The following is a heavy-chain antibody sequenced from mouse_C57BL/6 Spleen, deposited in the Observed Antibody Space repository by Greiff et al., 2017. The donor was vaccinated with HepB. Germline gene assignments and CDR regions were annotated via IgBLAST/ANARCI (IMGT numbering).Heavy chain of an antibody. V-gene: IGHV1-82*01. CDR1: GYAFNSSW. Sequence: VQLQQSGPELVKPGASVKISCKASGYAFNSSWMNWVKQRPGKGLEWIGRIYPGDGDTNYNGKFKGKATLTADKSSSTAYMQLSSLTSEDSAVYFCARENSYDGYYVSAYWGQRTLVTVSA. J-gene: IGHJ3*01. CDR2: IYPGDGDT. D-gene: IGHD2-3*01. CDR3: ARENSYDGYYVSAY.